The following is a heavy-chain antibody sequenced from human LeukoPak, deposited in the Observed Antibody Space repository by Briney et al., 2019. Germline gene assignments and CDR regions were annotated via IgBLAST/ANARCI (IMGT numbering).Heavy chain of an antibody. CDR2: ISSSSSYI. J-gene: IGHJ4*02. CDR1: GFTFSSYS. D-gene: IGHD3-10*01. Sequence: PGGSLRLSCAASGFTFSSYSMNWVRQAPGKGLEWVSSISSSSSYIYYADSVKGRFTISRDNAKNSLYVQMNSLRAEDTAVYYCARSDYYGSGSYGSWGQGTLVTVSS. V-gene: IGHV3-21*01. CDR3: ARSDYYGSGSYGS.